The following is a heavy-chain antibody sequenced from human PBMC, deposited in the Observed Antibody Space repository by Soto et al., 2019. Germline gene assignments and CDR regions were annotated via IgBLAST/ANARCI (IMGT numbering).Heavy chain of an antibody. D-gene: IGHD4-4*01. V-gene: IGHV3-30-3*01. CDR1: GFTLSSYA. J-gene: IGHJ6*02. CDR3: ARVMTTVSAYYYYYGMDV. CDR2: ISYDGSNK. Sequence: PGGSLRLSCAASGFTLSSYAMHWVRQAPGKGLEWVAVISYDGSNKYYADSVKGRFTISRDNSKNTLYLQMNSLRAEDTAVYYCARVMTTVSAYYYYYGMDVWGQGTTVTVSS.